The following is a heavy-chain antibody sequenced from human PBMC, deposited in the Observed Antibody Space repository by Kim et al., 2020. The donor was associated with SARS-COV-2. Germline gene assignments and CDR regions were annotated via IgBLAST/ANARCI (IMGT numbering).Heavy chain of an antibody. V-gene: IGHV3-48*02. CDR2: ISSSSSTI. J-gene: IGHJ4*02. Sequence: GGSLRLSCAASGFTFSTYSVNWVRQAPGKGLEWISYISSSSSTIYYADSVKGRFTISRDNDKNSLYLQMNSLRDDDTAIYYCVRDYRYSLDYWGQGTLVNVSS. CDR1: GFTFSTYS. D-gene: IGHD5-18*01. CDR3: VRDYRYSLDY.